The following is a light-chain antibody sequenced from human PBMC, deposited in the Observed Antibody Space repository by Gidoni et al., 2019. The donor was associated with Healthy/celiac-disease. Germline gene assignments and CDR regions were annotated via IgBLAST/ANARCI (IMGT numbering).Light chain of an antibody. CDR3: CSYAGSSTSWL. V-gene: IGLV2-23*01. CDR2: EGS. CDR1: SSDVGSYNL. Sequence: QSALTQPASVSGSPGQSITISCTGTSSDVGSYNLVSWYQQHPGKALKLMIYEGSKRPSGVSNRFSGSKSGNTASLTISGLQAEDEADYYCCSYAGSSTSWLFGGGTKLTVL. J-gene: IGLJ3*02.